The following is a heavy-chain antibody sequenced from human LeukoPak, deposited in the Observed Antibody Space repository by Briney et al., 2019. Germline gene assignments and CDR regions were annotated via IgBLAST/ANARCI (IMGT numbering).Heavy chain of an antibody. CDR3: ARSAFLVTAPGLYYFDY. V-gene: IGHV4-4*07. CDR2: IYNSGST. Sequence: SETLSLTCAVSGGSISSYYWSWIRQPAGKGLEWIGHIYNSGSTNYNPSLKGRVTMSVATSKNQFSLHLSSVTAADTAVYYCARSAFLVTAPGLYYFDYWGQGTLVAVSS. D-gene: IGHD6-13*01. CDR1: GGSISSYY. J-gene: IGHJ4*02.